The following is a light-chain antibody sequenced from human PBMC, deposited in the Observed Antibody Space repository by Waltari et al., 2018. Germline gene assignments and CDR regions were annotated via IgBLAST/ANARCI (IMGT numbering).Light chain of an antibody. CDR1: TSNIGSNN. Sequence: QSGLTQSPSVSGTPGQRVTISCSGSTSNIGSNNVNWYQQFPGTAPKLLLYRNRERPQGVPDRFSGSKSGTSASLAISGLQSEDEAEYYCSAWDDSVHVFGTGTRVTVL. V-gene: IGLV1-44*01. CDR3: SAWDDSVHV. J-gene: IGLJ1*01. CDR2: RNR.